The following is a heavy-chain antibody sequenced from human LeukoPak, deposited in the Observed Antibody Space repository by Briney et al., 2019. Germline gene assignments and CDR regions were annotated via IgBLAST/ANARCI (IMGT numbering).Heavy chain of an antibody. J-gene: IGHJ6*03. CDR1: GFPFSGYY. CDR2: IKGDGSVQ. Sequence: GGSLRLSCTASGFPFSGYYISWVRQAPGTGLEWLANIKGDGSVQDYVDSVKGRFTISRDNAKNSLYLQTNNLRVDDTAVYYCVGQLLRAVWGKGTTVTVSS. V-gene: IGHV3-7*01. CDR3: VGQLLRAV. D-gene: IGHD2-2*01.